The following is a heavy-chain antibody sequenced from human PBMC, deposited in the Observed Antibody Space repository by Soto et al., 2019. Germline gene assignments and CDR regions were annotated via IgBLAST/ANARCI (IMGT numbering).Heavy chain of an antibody. CDR3: ARVSSGWYYWYFDL. V-gene: IGHV1-69*01. D-gene: IGHD6-19*01. CDR1: GFTFSSYA. J-gene: IGHJ2*01. CDR2: IIPIFGTA. Sequence: VQLLESGGGLVQPGGSLRLSCAASGFTFSSYAISWVRQAPGQGLEWMGGIIPIFGTANYAQKFQGRVTITADESTSTAYMELSSLRSEDTAVYYCARVSSGWYYWYFDLWGRGTLVTVSS.